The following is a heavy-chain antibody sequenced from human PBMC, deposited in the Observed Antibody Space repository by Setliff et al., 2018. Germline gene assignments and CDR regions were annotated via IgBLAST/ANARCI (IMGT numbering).Heavy chain of an antibody. D-gene: IGHD1-26*01. CDR3: CSGSYLFVY. Sequence: LSCAASGFTFSSYWMSWVRQAPGKGLEWVANIKQDGSEKYYVDSVKGRFTISRDNSKNTVYLEMNSLRAEDTAVYYCCSGSYLFVYWGQGSLVTVSS. J-gene: IGHJ4*02. CDR2: IKQDGSEK. CDR1: GFTFSSYW. V-gene: IGHV3-7*03.